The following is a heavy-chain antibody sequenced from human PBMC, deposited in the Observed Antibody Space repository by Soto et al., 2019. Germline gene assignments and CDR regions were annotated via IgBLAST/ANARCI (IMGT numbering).Heavy chain of an antibody. D-gene: IGHD3-16*01. Sequence: GASVKVSCKASGYTFTSYGRSWVRQAPGQGLEWMGWISAYNGNTNYAQKLQGRVTMTTDTSTSTAYMELRSLRSDDTAVYYCASLFGARSYYYGMDVWGQGTTVTVSS. CDR1: GYTFTSYG. V-gene: IGHV1-18*01. CDR3: ASLFGARSYYYGMDV. J-gene: IGHJ6*02. CDR2: ISAYNGNT.